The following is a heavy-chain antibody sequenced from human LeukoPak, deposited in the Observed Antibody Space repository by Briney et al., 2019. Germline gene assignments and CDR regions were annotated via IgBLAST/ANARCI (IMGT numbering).Heavy chain of an antibody. CDR3: AKDRSYTDAWYAADY. CDR1: GFTFSSYA. CDR2: VSGSGGRT. D-gene: IGHD3-3*01. V-gene: IGHV3-23*01. J-gene: IGHJ4*02. Sequence: GGSLRLSCAASGFTFSSYAMSWVRHAPGKGLEWVSVVSGSGGRTYYADSVKGRFTISRDNSKNTIYLQMNSLRAEDTAVFYCAKDRSYTDAWYAADYWGQGTLVTVSS.